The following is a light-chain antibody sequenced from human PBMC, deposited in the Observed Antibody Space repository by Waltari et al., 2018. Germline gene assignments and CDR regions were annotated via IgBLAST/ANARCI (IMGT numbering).Light chain of an antibody. Sequence: EIVVTQSPATLSVSPGERATLFCRASHHVRNKLAWYQQKLGQAPRLLIYGASIRTTDFPARFSGGGSETEFALTITNVQPEDFAIYYCQQYHEWPPLAFGQGTRLEI. CDR2: GAS. CDR1: HHVRNK. V-gene: IGKV3-15*01. J-gene: IGKJ5*01. CDR3: QQYHEWPPLA.